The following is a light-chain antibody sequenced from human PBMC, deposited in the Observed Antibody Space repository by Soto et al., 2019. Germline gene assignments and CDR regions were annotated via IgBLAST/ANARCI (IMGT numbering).Light chain of an antibody. CDR3: CSYAGSSTFVV. Sequence: QSVLTQPASVSGSPGQSITISCTGTSSDVGSYNLVSWYQQHPGKAPKLMIYEVSKQPSGVSNRFSGSKSGNTASLTISGLQAEHEADYYCCSYAGSSTFVVFGTGTKLTVL. CDR1: SSDVGSYNL. J-gene: IGLJ1*01. V-gene: IGLV2-23*02. CDR2: EVS.